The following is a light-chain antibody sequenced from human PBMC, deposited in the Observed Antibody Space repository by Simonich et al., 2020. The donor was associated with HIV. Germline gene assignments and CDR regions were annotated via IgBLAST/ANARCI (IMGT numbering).Light chain of an antibody. V-gene: IGKV1-NL1*01. J-gene: IGKJ4*01. CDR1: QDISNS. CDR3: QQYYSTPT. CDR2: AAS. Sequence: DIQMTQSPSSLSASVGNGVTITCRASQDISNSLVWYQQKPGKAPKLLLYAASRLESGVPSRFSGSGSGTDYTLTISSLQPEDFAAYYCQQYYSTPTFGGGTKVEIK.